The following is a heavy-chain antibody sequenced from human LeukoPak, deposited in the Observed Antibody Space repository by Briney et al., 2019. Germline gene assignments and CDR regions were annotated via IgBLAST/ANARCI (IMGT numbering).Heavy chain of an antibody. Sequence: GASVKVSCKASGGTFSSYAISWVRQAPGQGLEWMGRIIPIFGTANYAQKFQGRVTITTDESTSTAYMELSSLRSEDTAVYYCARGPIVGATHDAFDIWGQGTMVTVSS. CDR3: ARGPIVGATHDAFDI. CDR2: IIPIFGTA. D-gene: IGHD1-26*01. V-gene: IGHV1-69*05. J-gene: IGHJ3*02. CDR1: GGTFSSYA.